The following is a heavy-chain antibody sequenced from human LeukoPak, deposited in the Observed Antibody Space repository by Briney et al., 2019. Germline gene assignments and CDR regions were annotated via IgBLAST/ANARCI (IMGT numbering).Heavy chain of an antibody. CDR2: IKSKTDGGTT. V-gene: IGHV3-15*01. CDR3: TTYRLDDAFDM. Sequence: GGSLRLSCAASGLSFRNAWMNWVRQAPGKGLEWVGRIKSKTDGGTTDYAALVRGRFTISRDDSKNTQYLQMNSLNTEDTAIYYCTTYRLDDAFDMWGQGTMVTVSS. CDR1: GLSFRNAW. J-gene: IGHJ3*02.